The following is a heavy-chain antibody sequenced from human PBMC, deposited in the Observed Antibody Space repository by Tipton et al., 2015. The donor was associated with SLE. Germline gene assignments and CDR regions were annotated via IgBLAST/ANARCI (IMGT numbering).Heavy chain of an antibody. CDR1: GGSISSGSYY. J-gene: IGHJ4*02. CDR2: IYTSGST. CDR3: ARRGVGAIDS. D-gene: IGHD1-26*01. Sequence: TLSLTCTVSGGSISSGSYYWSWIRQPAGKGLVWIGRIYTSGSTNYNPSLTSRVTISVDTSKNQFSLKLSSVTAADTAVNYCARRGVGAIDSWGQGTLVTVSA. V-gene: IGHV4-61*02.